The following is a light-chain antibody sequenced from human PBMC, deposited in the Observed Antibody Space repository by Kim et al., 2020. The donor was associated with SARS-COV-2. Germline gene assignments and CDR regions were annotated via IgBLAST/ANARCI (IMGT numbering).Light chain of an antibody. CDR3: HQASSVPMK. J-gene: IGKJ1*01. CDR1: QGISSW. Sequence: DIQMTQSPSSVSASVGDRVTITCRASQGISSWLAWYQQKPGKAPKLLIYAASSLQSGVPSRFSGSGSGTDFTLTISSLQSGDFASYLWHQASSVPMKFRQGTKVDIK. V-gene: IGKV1D-12*01. CDR2: AAS.